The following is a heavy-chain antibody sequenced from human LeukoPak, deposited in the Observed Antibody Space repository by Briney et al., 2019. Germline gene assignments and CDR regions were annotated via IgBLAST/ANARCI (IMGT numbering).Heavy chain of an antibody. D-gene: IGHD1-7*01. CDR3: ARELSGTGVYDY. CDR1: GYTFTGYY. J-gene: IGHJ4*02. CDR2: INPNSGGT. Sequence: ASVTVSCTASGYTFTGYYMHWVRQAPGQGLEWMGWINPNSGGTNYAQKFQGRVTMTRDTSISTAYMELSRLRSDDTAVYYCARELSGTGVYDYWGQGTLVTVSS. V-gene: IGHV1-2*02.